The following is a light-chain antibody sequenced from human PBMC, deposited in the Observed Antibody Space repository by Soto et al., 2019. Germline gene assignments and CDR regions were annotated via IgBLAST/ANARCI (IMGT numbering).Light chain of an antibody. CDR3: QQYDNLPPDT. Sequence: DSQMTQSPSFLSASVGDRVTITCRASQDITNYLNWYRQIPGKAPELLIYGASNLETGVPSRLSGSGSGTHFTFTISSLQPEDIATYYCQQYDNLPPDTFGQGTKLEI. V-gene: IGKV1-33*01. J-gene: IGKJ2*01. CDR2: GAS. CDR1: QDITNY.